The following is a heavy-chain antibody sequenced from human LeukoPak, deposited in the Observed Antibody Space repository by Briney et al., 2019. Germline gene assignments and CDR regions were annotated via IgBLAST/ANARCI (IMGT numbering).Heavy chain of an antibody. CDR2: IYPGDSDT. V-gene: IGHV5-51*01. D-gene: IGHD3-10*01. J-gene: IGHJ3*02. CDR3: ARRSPLRGDAFDI. CDR1: GYTFTSYW. Sequence: GESLKISCKGSGYTFTSYWIGWVRQMPGKGLEWMGIIYPGDSDTTYSPSFQGQVTISADKSINTAYLQWSSLKASDTAMYYCARRSPLRGDAFDIWGQGTMVTVSS.